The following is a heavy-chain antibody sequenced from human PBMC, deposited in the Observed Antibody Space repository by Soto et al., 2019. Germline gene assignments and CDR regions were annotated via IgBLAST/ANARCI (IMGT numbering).Heavy chain of an antibody. CDR3: ARGGRRSPVMDV. J-gene: IGHJ6*02. CDR1: GGSISSGGYY. CDR2: IYYSGST. Sequence: QVQLQESGPGLVKPSQTLSLTCTVSGGSISSGGYYWSWIRQHPGKGLEWIGYIYYSGSTYYNPSLKSRVTISVDTSKNQFSLKLSSVTAEDTAVYYCARGGRRSPVMDVWGQGTTVTVSS. V-gene: IGHV4-31*03.